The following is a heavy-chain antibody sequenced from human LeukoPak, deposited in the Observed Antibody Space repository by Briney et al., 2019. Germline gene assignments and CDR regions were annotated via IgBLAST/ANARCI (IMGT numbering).Heavy chain of an antibody. V-gene: IGHV1-8*01. Sequence: ASVKVSCKASGYTFTSYDINWVRQATGQGLEWMGWMNPNSGNTGYAQKFQGRVTMTRNTSISTAYMELSSLRSEDTAVYYCARRTGYLNYYYYYYMDVWGNGTTVTVSS. CDR2: MNPNSGNT. CDR1: GYTFTSYD. CDR3: ARRTGYLNYYYYYYMDV. D-gene: IGHD3/OR15-3a*01. J-gene: IGHJ6*03.